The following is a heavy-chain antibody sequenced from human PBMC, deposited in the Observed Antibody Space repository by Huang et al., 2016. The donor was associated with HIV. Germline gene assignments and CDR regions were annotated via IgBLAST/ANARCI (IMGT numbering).Heavy chain of an antibody. CDR1: GGSITSSSYY. CDR2: LYYSGST. J-gene: IGHJ3*02. CDR3: ARHFSYYDSSGYTPWDAFDI. V-gene: IGHV4-39*01. D-gene: IGHD3-22*01. Sequence: QLQLQGSGPGLVKPSETLSLTCTVSGGSITSSSYYWGWIRQPPGKGLEWVGSLYYSGSTDYNPSLKGRVPVSVDTSKNQFSLKLSSVTAADTAVYYCARHFSYYDSSGYTPWDAFDIWGQGTMVTVSS.